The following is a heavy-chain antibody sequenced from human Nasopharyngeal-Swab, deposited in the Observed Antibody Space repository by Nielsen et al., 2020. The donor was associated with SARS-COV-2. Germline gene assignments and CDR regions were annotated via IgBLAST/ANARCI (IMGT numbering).Heavy chain of an antibody. D-gene: IGHD2-2*01. V-gene: IGHV4-34*01. CDR3: AKGGDIEGVPDAGVVFDY. Sequence: LPVTWAVFGGAFSGNYWSWIRQAPGKGLVWIGKINHSESTNYNAYLKSRFTISVDNFKNKFSLKLSSVTAADTAVYYCAKGGDIEGVPDAGVVFDYWGQGTLVTVSS. J-gene: IGHJ4*02. CDR2: INHSEST. CDR1: GGAFSGNY.